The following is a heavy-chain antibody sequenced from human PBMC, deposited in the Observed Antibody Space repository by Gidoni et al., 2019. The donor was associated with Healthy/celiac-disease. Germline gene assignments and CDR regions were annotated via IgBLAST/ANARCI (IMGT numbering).Heavy chain of an antibody. CDR1: GGTFSSYA. J-gene: IGHJ4*02. Sequence: QVQLVQSGAEVKKPGSSVTVSCKASGGTFSSYAISWVRQAPGQGLEWMGGIIPIFGTANYAQKFQGRVTITADESTSTAYMELSSLRSEDTAVYYCARSDYYYDSSGYYPYDYWGQGTLVTVSS. CDR2: IIPIFGTA. D-gene: IGHD3-22*01. CDR3: ARSDYYYDSSGYYPYDY. V-gene: IGHV1-69*01.